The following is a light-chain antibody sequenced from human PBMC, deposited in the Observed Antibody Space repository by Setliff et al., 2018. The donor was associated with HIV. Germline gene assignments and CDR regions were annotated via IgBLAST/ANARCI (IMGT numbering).Light chain of an antibody. CDR3: YSYTSSDTYV. CDR2: EVT. V-gene: IGLV2-18*02. Sequence: QSALTQPPYVSGSPGQSVTISCTGTSGDVGAYNRVSWYQQAPGTAPKVIIYEVTNRPSGVPDRFSGSKSGNTASLTISGLQAEDEADYYCYSYTSSDTYVFGTGTKVTVL. J-gene: IGLJ1*01. CDR1: SGDVGAYNR.